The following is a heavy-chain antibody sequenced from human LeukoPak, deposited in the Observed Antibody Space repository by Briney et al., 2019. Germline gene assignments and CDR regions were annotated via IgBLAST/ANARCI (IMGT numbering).Heavy chain of an antibody. CDR3: ARMVRGVIYGAFDI. CDR2: VYTSGGGT. V-gene: IGHV1-46*01. CDR1: GYTFTRYY. Sequence: ASVKVSCKASGYTFTRYYIHWVRQAPGQGLEWMGVVYTSGGGTVYAQKFQGRVTMTRDTSTTTAYMELSSLRSEDTAVYYCARMVRGVIYGAFDIWGQGTMVTVSS. D-gene: IGHD3-10*01. J-gene: IGHJ3*02.